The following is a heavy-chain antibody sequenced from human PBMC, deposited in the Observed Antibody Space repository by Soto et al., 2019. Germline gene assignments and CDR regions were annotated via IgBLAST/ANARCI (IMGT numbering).Heavy chain of an antibody. V-gene: IGHV1-69*12. CDR1: GGTFSSYA. J-gene: IGHJ4*02. CDR2: IIPIFGTA. CDR3: ARCPHGRTVTTFLYYFDY. Sequence: QVQLVQSGAEVKKPGSSVKVSCKASGGTFSSYAIRWVRQAPGQGLEWMGGIIPIFGTANYAQKFQGRVTITADESTSTAYMELSSLRSEDTAVYYCARCPHGRTVTTFLYYFDYWGQGTLVTVSS. D-gene: IGHD4-17*01.